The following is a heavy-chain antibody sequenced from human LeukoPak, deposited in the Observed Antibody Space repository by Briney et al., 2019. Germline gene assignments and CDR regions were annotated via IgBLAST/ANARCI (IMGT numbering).Heavy chain of an antibody. Sequence: PSETLSLTCAVYGGSFSGYYWSWIRQPPGKGLEWIGEINHSGSTNYNPSLKSRVTISVDTSKNQCSLRLSSVTAADTAVYYCARGGNGFDPWGQGTLVTVSS. V-gene: IGHV4-34*01. CDR2: INHSGST. D-gene: IGHD2-8*01. CDR3: ARGGNGFDP. CDR1: GGSFSGYY. J-gene: IGHJ5*02.